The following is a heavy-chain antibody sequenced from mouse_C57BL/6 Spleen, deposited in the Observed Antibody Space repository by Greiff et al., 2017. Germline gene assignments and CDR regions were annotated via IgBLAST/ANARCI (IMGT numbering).Heavy chain of an antibody. CDR2: ISSGSSTI. D-gene: IGHD2-4*01. CDR3: ARHYEYEAWFAY. J-gene: IGHJ3*01. CDR1: GFTFSDYG. V-gene: IGHV5-17*01. Sequence: EVQRVESGGGLVKPGGSLKLSCAASGFTFSDYGMHWVRQAPEKGLEWVAYISSGSSTIYYADTVKGRFTISRDNATNTLSLQMTGLRSEDTARDYCARHYEYEAWFAYWGQGTLVTVSA.